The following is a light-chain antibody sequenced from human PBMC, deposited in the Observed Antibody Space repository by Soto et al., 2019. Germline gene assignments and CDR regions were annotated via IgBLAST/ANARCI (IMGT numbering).Light chain of an antibody. CDR3: LQDYVYPWT. CDR1: QGIGND. J-gene: IGKJ1*01. CDR2: EAS. Sequence: AIQVTQSPSSLSASVGDRVTISCRASQGIGNDLGWYQQKPGKAPKLLIYEASTLQTGVASRFSGSGSGTDFTLTISSLQPEDFATYYCLQDYVYPWTFGQGTKVGVK. V-gene: IGKV1-6*01.